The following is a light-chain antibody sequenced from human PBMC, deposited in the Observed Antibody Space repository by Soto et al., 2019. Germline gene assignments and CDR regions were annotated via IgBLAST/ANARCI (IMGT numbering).Light chain of an antibody. J-gene: IGLJ1*01. CDR2: EVS. CDR1: SSDVGGHNY. V-gene: IGLV2-14*01. CDR3: SSYTSSSNLSYV. Sequence: QSVLTQPASVSGSPGQSITVCCTGTSSDVGGHNYVSWYQQHPGKAPKLMIYEVSNRPSGVSNRFSGSKYGNTASLNISGLQAEDEADYYCSSYTSSSNLSYVFGPGTKVTV.